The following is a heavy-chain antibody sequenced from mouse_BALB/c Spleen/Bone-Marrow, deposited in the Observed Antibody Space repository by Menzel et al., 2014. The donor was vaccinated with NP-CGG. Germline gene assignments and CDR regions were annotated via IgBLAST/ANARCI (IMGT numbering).Heavy chain of an antibody. V-gene: IGHV1-54*01. CDR2: INPGSGST. D-gene: IGHD2-3*01. CDR3: ARYDGYFDY. CDR1: GYAFTDYL. Sequence: VQLQQSGAEPVRPGTSVKVSCKASGYAFTDYLMGWLKQRPGQGLEWIGVINPGSGSTNYNEKFKDKATLTADKSSSTAYMQLSSLTSDDSAVYFCARYDGYFDYWGQGTILTVSS. J-gene: IGHJ2*01.